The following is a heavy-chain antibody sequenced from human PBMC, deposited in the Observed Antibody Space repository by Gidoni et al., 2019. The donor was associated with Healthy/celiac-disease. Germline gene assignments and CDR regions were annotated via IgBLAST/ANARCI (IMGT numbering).Heavy chain of an antibody. J-gene: IGHJ5*02. D-gene: IGHD2-15*01. CDR2: MYHSGST. Sequence: QLQLQESGSGLVKPPQTLSLTCAAPVGSISSGAYPWSWTREPPGKGLEWIGYMYHSGSTYYNPSLKSRVTISVDRSKNQFSLKLSSVTAADTAVYYCARGHRYCSGGSCYSGVRWFDPWGQGTLVTVSS. CDR1: VGSISSGAYP. V-gene: IGHV4-30-2*01. CDR3: ARGHRYCSGGSCYSGVRWFDP.